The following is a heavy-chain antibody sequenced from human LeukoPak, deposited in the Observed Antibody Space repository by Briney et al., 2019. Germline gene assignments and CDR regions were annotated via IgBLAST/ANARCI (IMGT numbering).Heavy chain of an antibody. V-gene: IGHV4-59*08. D-gene: IGHD3-10*01. CDR2: IYNSGNN. CDR1: GGSISSDY. CDR3: AARGY. J-gene: IGHJ4*02. Sequence: SETLSLTCTVSGGSISSDYWQWIRQPPGKGLEWVGYIYNSGNNHYNSSLKSRVTISVDTSKNQFSLKLASVTAADTAVYYCAARGYWGQGTLVAVSS.